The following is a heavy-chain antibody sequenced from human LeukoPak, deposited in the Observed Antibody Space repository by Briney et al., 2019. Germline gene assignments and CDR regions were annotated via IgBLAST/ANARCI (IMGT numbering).Heavy chain of an antibody. J-gene: IGHJ4*02. CDR3: AKLGHTSGYYARHSDY. CDR2: ISRDGGDT. CDR1: GFTFNNYG. D-gene: IGHD3-22*01. V-gene: IGHV3-23*01. Sequence: GGSLRLSCAASGFTFNNYGMSWVRQAPGRGLEWVSAISRDGGDTFYADSVKGRFTISRDNSKNTVYLQMNSLRAEDAALYYCAKLGHTSGYYARHSDYWGQGTLVTVSS.